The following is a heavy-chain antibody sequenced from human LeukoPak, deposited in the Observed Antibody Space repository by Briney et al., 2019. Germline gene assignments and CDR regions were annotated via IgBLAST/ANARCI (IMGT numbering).Heavy chain of an antibody. D-gene: IGHD3-9*01. Sequence: ASVKVSCKASGYTFTSYYMHWVRQAPGQGLEWMGIINPSGGSTSYAQKFQGRVTMTRDTSTSTVYMELSSLRSEDTAVYYCARDVLRYFDWLNDAFDIWGQGTMVTVSS. CDR2: INPSGGST. CDR1: GYTFTSYY. J-gene: IGHJ3*02. V-gene: IGHV1-46*01. CDR3: ARDVLRYFDWLNDAFDI.